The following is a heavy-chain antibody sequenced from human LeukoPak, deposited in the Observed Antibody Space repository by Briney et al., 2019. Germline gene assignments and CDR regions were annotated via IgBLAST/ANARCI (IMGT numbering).Heavy chain of an antibody. CDR2: IYYNGIT. J-gene: IGHJ3*02. D-gene: IGHD4-23*01. V-gene: IGHV4-59*01. CDR1: SGSISTFY. Sequence: SETLSLTCTVSSGSISTFYWSWIRQPPGKGLEWIGYIYYNGITNYNPSLKSRVTISVDTSKNQFSLKLNSVTAADTAVYYCARENGGNAFDIWGQGTMVTVSS. CDR3: ARENGGNAFDI.